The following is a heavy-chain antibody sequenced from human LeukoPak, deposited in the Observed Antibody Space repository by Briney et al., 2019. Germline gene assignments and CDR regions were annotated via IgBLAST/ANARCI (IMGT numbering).Heavy chain of an antibody. V-gene: IGHV4-31*03. CDR2: IYSSGST. Sequence: SQTLSLTCTVSGGSISSGGYYWSWIRQHPGKGLEWIGYIYSSGSTYYNPSLKSRVTISVDTSKNQFSLKLSSVTAADTAVYYCARNRGYMGYYYYMDVWGKGTTVTVSS. CDR1: GGSISSGGYY. CDR3: ARNRGYMGYYYYMDV. J-gene: IGHJ6*03. D-gene: IGHD5-12*01.